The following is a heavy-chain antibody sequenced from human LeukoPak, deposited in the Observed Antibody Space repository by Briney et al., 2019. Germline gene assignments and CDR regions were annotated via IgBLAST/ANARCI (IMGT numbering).Heavy chain of an antibody. CDR2: IYYSGST. V-gene: IGHV4-39*07. J-gene: IGHJ4*02. Sequence: SETLSLTCTVSGSSISSGSFYWGWIRQPPGKGLEWIGSIYYSGSTYYNPSLKSRVTISVDTSKNQFSLKLSSVTAADTAIYYCARALRGAAGFDLWGQGTLVTVSS. CDR3: ARALRGAAGFDL. D-gene: IGHD1-26*01. CDR1: GSSISSGSFY.